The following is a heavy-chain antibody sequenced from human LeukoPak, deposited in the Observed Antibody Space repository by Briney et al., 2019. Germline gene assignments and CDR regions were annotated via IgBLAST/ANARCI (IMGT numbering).Heavy chain of an antibody. D-gene: IGHD3-22*01. V-gene: IGHV3-7*01. Sequence: AGGSLRLSCAASGFTFTTYWMSWVRQAPGKGLEWVANIKQDGSEKYYVDSVKGRFTISRDNAKNSLYLQMNSLRAEDTAVYYYARARNYYDSNPFDYWGQGTLVTVPS. CDR2: IKQDGSEK. CDR1: GFTFTTYW. CDR3: ARARNYYDSNPFDY. J-gene: IGHJ4*02.